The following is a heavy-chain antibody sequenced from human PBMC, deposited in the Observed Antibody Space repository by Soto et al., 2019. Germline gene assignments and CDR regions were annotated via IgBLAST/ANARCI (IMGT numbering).Heavy chain of an antibody. J-gene: IGHJ5*02. CDR3: ARASGSSYWFDP. D-gene: IGHD1-26*01. V-gene: IGHV1-18*01. Sequence: ASVKVSCKASGYTFTSYGSSWGRQAPGQGLEWMGWISAYNGNTNYAQKLQGRVTMTTDTSTSTAYMDLRSLRSDDTAVYYCARASGSSYWFDPWGQGTLVTVSS. CDR1: GYTFTSYG. CDR2: ISAYNGNT.